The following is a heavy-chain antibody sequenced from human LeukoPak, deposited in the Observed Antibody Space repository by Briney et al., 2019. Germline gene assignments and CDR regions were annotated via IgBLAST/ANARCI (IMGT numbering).Heavy chain of an antibody. D-gene: IGHD3-16*01. CDR2: INFTGSN. V-gene: IGHV4-59*11. CDR1: GGAIASHY. CDR3: ARHELAVTFAFDI. Sequence: SQTLSLTPTLSGGAIASHYWSSSSPLPRKRLEWIGYINFTGSNDYNPSFKSRVTMSVDTSENQFSLKLSSVIAAATAAYYCARHELAVTFAFDIWGQGTVVTVSS. J-gene: IGHJ3*02.